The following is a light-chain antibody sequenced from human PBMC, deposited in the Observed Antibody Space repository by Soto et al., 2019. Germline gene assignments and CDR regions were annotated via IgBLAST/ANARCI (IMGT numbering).Light chain of an antibody. J-gene: IGKJ5*01. CDR3: QQRNDWPPIT. V-gene: IGKV3-11*01. CDR1: QNLRTY. Sequence: DIVLTQSPATLSLSQGERATLSCRASQNLRTYLAWYQQKPGQAPRLLIYDASNRATGIPARFSGSGSGTDFTLTISSLEPEDFAVYYCQQRNDWPPITFGQGTRLEI. CDR2: DAS.